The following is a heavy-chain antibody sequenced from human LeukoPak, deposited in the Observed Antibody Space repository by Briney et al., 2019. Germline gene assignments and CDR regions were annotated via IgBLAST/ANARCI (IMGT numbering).Heavy chain of an antibody. CDR2: IYYSGST. D-gene: IGHD5-12*01. V-gene: IGHV4-59*01. CDR3: ARAYTGYDPFDY. CDR1: GGSFSGYY. Sequence: SETLSLTCAVYGGSFSGYYWSWIRQPPGKGLEWIGHIYYSGSTNYNPSLKSRVTISVDTSKNQFSLKLSSVTAADTAVYYCARAYTGYDPFDYWGQGTLVTVSS. J-gene: IGHJ4*02.